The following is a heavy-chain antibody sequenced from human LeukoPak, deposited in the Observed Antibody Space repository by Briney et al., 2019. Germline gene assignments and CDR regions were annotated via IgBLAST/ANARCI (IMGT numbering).Heavy chain of an antibody. D-gene: IGHD2-2*01. CDR1: GGSVSGYY. CDR2: INHSGST. Sequence: SETLSLNCDVYGGSVSGYYWSWIRQPPGKGLEWIAEINHSGSTTYNPSLKCRVTVSVDTSKNQYSLQMSSAAAAKTDVYYCARDNTPVGYCSSTSCYQYDYYYGVDVWGQGTTVTVSS. J-gene: IGHJ6*02. V-gene: IGHV4-34*01. CDR3: ARDNTPVGYCSSTSCYQYDYYYGVDV.